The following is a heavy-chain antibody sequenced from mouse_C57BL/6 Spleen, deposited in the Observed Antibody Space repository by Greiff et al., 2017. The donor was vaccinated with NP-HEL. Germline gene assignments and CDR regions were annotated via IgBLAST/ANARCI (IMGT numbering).Heavy chain of an antibody. J-gene: IGHJ4*01. V-gene: IGHV1-82*01. CDR2: LYPGDGDT. D-gene: IGHD2-3*01. CDR3: ARDGYYVGDYAMDY. Sequence: QVQLQQSGPELVKPGASVKISCKASGYAFSSSWMNWVKQRPGKGLEWIGRLYPGDGDTNYNGKFKGKATLTADKSSSTDYMLLSSLTAEDSAVYFCARDGYYVGDYAMDYWGQGTSVTVSS. CDR1: GYAFSSSW.